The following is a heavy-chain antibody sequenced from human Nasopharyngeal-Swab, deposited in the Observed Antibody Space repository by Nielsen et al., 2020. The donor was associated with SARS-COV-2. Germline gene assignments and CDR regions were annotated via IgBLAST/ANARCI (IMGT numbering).Heavy chain of an antibody. CDR2: IKQDGSEK. V-gene: IGHV3-7*03. CDR3: ARSISDASGYRPLLD. Sequence: GESLKISCAASGFTFDDYAIHWVRQAQGKGLEWVANIKQDGSEKNYVDSVKGRFTISRDNAKNSLYLQMNILRAEDTAVYYCARSISDASGYRPLLDWGQGTLVIVSS. J-gene: IGHJ4*02. CDR1: GFTFDDYA. D-gene: IGHD3-22*01.